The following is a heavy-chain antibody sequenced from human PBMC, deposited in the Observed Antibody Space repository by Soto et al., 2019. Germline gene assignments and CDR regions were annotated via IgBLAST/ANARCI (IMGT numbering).Heavy chain of an antibody. D-gene: IGHD1-1*01. V-gene: IGHV4-30-2*01. Sequence: SETLSLSCAVSGGSISRGGYSWCWIRRPPGKGLEWIGYIYHSGSTYYNPSLKSRVTISVDRSKNQFSLKLSSVTAADTAVYYCPRRTGTFDYSGQAPLVTVSS. CDR1: GGSISRGGYS. J-gene: IGHJ4*02. CDR3: PRRTGTFDY. CDR2: IYHSGST.